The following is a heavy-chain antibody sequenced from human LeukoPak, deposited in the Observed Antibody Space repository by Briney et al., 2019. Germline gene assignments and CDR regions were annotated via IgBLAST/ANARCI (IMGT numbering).Heavy chain of an antibody. J-gene: IGHJ4*02. Sequence: SETLSLTCTVSGGSISSYYWSWIRQPPGKGLEWIGYIYYSGSTNYNPSLKSRVTISVDTSKNQFSLKLSSVTAADTAVYYCARAYTYPYSSGWYFVTVNNYFDYWGQGTLVTVSS. CDR1: GGSISSYY. CDR3: ARAYTYPYSSGWYFVTVNNYFDY. D-gene: IGHD6-19*01. CDR2: IYYSGST. V-gene: IGHV4-59*01.